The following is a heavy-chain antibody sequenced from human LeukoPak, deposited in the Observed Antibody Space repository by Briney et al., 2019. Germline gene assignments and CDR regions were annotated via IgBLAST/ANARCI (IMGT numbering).Heavy chain of an antibody. V-gene: IGHV1-69*05. CDR2: IIPIFGTA. Sequence: SVKVSCKASGGTFSSYAISWVRQAPGQGLEWMGRIIPIFGTANYAQKFQGRVTITTDESTSTAYMELSSLRSEETAVYYCARDWYYDYVWGSYRTDYWGQGTLVTVSS. J-gene: IGHJ4*02. D-gene: IGHD3-16*02. CDR3: ARDWYYDYVWGSYRTDY. CDR1: GGTFSSYA.